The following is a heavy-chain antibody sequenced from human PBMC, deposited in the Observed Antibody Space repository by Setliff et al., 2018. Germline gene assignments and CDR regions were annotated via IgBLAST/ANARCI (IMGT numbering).Heavy chain of an antibody. CDR1: GGSFSGYY. D-gene: IGHD3-3*01. CDR3: ARAAGSRKYNFWSGYQP. J-gene: IGHJ4*02. Sequence: PSETLSLTCAVYGGSFSGYYWGWIRQPPGKGLEWIGEINHSGSTNYNPSLKSRVTISVDTSKKQFSLKLSSVTAADTAVYYCARAAGSRKYNFWSGYQPWGQGTLVTVSS. CDR2: INHSGST. V-gene: IGHV4-34*01.